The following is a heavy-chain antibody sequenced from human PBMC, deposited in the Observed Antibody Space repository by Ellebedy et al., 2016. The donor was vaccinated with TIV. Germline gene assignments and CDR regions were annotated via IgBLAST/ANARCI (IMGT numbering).Heavy chain of an antibody. D-gene: IGHD6-13*01. CDR1: GYRFTSYW. V-gene: IGHV5-51*01. Sequence: GGSLRLSXKASGYRFTSYWIGWVRQMPGKGLEWMAIIYPGDSDTKYSPSFQGQVTISADKSISTAYLQWSSLKASDTAMYYCARRGAAPGDNWGFDYWGQGTLVTVSS. CDR2: IYPGDSDT. J-gene: IGHJ4*02. CDR3: ARRGAAPGDNWGFDY.